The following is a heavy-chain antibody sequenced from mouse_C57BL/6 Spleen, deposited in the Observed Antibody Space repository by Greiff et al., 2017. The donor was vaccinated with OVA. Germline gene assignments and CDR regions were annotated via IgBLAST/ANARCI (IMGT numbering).Heavy chain of an antibody. D-gene: IGHD3-2*02. Sequence: VQLQQPGAELVRPGTSVKLSCKASGYTFTSYWMHWVKQRPGQGLEWIGVIDPSDSYTNYNQKFKGKATLTVDTSSSTAYMQLSSLTSEDSAVYYCARSLDSSGYVRAMDYWGQGTSVTVSS. CDR3: ARSLDSSGYVRAMDY. V-gene: IGHV1-59*01. CDR1: GYTFTSYW. J-gene: IGHJ4*01. CDR2: IDPSDSYT.